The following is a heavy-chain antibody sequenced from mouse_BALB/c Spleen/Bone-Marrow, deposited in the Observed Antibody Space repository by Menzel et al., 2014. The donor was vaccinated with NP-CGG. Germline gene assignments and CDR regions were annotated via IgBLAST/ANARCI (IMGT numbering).Heavy chain of an antibody. Sequence: VQLQQSGPGLVKPSQSLSLTCIVTGYSITRDYAWNWIRQFPGNKLEWMGYISYSSSTTYNPSLESRISITRDTSKNQLFLQLNSVTTEDTATYYCARSSSYGYDVGFAYWGQGTLVTVSA. CDR2: ISYSSST. CDR3: ARSSSYGYDVGFAY. CDR1: GYSITRDYA. J-gene: IGHJ3*01. V-gene: IGHV3-2*02. D-gene: IGHD2-2*01.